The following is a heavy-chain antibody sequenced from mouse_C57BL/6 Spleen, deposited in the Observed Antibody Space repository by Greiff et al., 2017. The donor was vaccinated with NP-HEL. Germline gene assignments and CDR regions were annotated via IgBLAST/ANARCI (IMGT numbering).Heavy chain of an antibody. J-gene: IGHJ2*01. CDR1: GYTFTSYW. V-gene: IGHV1-64*01. CDR2: IHPNSGST. Sequence: QVQLQQPGAELVKPGASVKLSCKASGYTFTSYWMHWVKQRPGQGLEWIGMIHPNSGSTNYNEKFKSKATLTVDKSSSTAYMQPSSLTSEDSAVYYCAREGLITTVVFDYWGQGTTLTVSS. D-gene: IGHD1-1*01. CDR3: AREGLITTVVFDY.